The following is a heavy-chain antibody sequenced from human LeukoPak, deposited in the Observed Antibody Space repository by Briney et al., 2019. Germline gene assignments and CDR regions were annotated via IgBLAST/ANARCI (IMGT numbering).Heavy chain of an antibody. CDR3: ARAAVGAQVDF. CDR2: ISDNGADT. D-gene: IGHD1-26*01. V-gene: IGHV3-23*01. CDR1: GFSFSSFA. J-gene: IGHJ4*02. Sequence: PGGSLRLSCAASGFSFSSFALNWVRQAPGKGLEWFSAISDNGADTYYADSVKGRFTISRDNSKNTLYLQMNSLRAEDTGVYYCARAAVGAQVDFWGQGTLVTVSS.